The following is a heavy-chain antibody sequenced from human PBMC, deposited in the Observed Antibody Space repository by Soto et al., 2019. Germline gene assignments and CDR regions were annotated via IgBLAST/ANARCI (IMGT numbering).Heavy chain of an antibody. CDR2: ISAYNGNT. CDR3: ARARYFYDTSNYYPFDY. J-gene: IGHJ4*02. Sequence: GASVKVSFKASGYTFTSYGISGLRQARGQGLEWMGWISAYNGNTNSAQNLHDRLTMTTDTFTSTAYMELRSLRSDDTAVYYCARARYFYDTSNYYPFDYWGQGTLVTVSS. V-gene: IGHV1-18*04. D-gene: IGHD3-22*01. CDR1: GYTFTSYG.